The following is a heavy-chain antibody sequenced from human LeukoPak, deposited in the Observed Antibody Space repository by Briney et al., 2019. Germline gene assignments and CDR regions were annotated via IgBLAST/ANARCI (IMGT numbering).Heavy chain of an antibody. CDR1: GFTFSNYG. D-gene: IGHD5-18*01. J-gene: IGHJ4*02. CDR3: AKGVYSYGYSLYYFDY. Sequence: GGSLRLSCAGSGFTFSNYGMHWVRQAPGKGLEWVALIRFDGSKNYYADSVKGRFTISRDNSKNTLYLQMNSLRAEDTAVYYCAKGVYSYGYSLYYFDYWGQGTLVTVSS. CDR2: IRFDGSKN. V-gene: IGHV3-30*02.